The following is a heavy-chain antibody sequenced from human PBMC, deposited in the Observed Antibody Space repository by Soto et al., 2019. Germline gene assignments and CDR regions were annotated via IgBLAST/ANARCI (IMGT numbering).Heavy chain of an antibody. CDR3: ARVQIRYSSSHKFDS. V-gene: IGHV4-61*01. Sequence: SETLSLTCSVSGASVSSGSFYWSWIRQPPGKGLEWIGFIYNNETFNYNPSLKSRVTLSVGTSKHQFSLKLSSVTAADTAVYYCARVQIRYSSSHKFDSWGQGALVTVSS. CDR1: GASVSSGSFY. J-gene: IGHJ4*02. CDR2: IYNNETF. D-gene: IGHD6-19*01.